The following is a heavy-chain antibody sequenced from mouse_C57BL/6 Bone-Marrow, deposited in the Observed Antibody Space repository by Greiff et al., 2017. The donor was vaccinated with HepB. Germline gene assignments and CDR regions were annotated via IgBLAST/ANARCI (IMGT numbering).Heavy chain of an antibody. CDR1: GYTFTSYW. Sequence: QVQLQQPGAELVRPGTSVKLSCKASGYTFTSYWMHWVKQRPGQGLEWIGVIDPSDSYTNYNQKFKGKATLTVDTSSSTAYMQLSSLTSEDSAVYYCARDGSRGGDYFDYWGQGTTLTVSS. D-gene: IGHD1-1*01. J-gene: IGHJ2*01. V-gene: IGHV1-59*01. CDR2: IDPSDSYT. CDR3: ARDGSRGGDYFDY.